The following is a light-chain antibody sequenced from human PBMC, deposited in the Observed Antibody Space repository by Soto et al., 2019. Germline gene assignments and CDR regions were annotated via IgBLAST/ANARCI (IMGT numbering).Light chain of an antibody. V-gene: IGLV1-40*01. Sequence: QSVLTQPPSVSGVPGQKVTISCTGSSSNIGAGYDVNWYQQFPGTAPKLLIYGDSNRPSGVPDRFSGSKSGTSASLAITGLQAEDEADYYCQSHDNSLTDSVVFGGGTKLTVL. CDR2: GDS. CDR1: SSNIGAGYD. CDR3: QSHDNSLTDSVV. J-gene: IGLJ2*01.